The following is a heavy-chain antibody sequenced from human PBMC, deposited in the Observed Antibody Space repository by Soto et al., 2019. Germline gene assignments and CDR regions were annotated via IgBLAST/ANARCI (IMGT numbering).Heavy chain of an antibody. Sequence: ASVKVSCKASGYTFTGYYMHWVRQAPAQGLEWMGWINPNSGGTNYAQKLQGWVTMTRDTSISTAYMELSRLRSDDTAVYYCARDGSSSSFSYYYGMDVWGQGTTVTVSS. CDR1: GYTFTGYY. CDR2: INPNSGGT. CDR3: ARDGSSSSFSYYYGMDV. J-gene: IGHJ6*02. D-gene: IGHD6-6*01. V-gene: IGHV1-2*04.